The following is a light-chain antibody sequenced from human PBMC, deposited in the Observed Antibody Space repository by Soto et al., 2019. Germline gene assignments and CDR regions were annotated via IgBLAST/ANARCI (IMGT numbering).Light chain of an antibody. Sequence: ALTQPASVSGSPGQSITISCTGTSSDVGGYNYVSWYQQHPGKAPKLMIYDVSNRPSGVSNRFSGSKSGNTASLTISGLQAEDEADYYCSSYTSSSPLYVFGTGTKVTVL. CDR2: DVS. CDR1: SSDVGGYNY. V-gene: IGLV2-14*01. CDR3: SSYTSSSPLYV. J-gene: IGLJ1*01.